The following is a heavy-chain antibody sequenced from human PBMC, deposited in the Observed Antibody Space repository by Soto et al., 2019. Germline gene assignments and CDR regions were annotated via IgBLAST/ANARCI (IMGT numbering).Heavy chain of an antibody. CDR1: GYTLTELS. V-gene: IGHV1-24*01. J-gene: IGHJ3*02. CDR2: FDPEDGET. Sequence: ASVKVSCKVSGYTLTELSMHWVRQAPGKGLEWMGGFDPEDGETIYAKKFQGRVTMTEDTSTDTAYMELSSLRSEDTAVYYCATRAGWGSSIDAFDIWGQGTMVTVSS. CDR3: ATRAGWGSSIDAFDI. D-gene: IGHD6-19*01.